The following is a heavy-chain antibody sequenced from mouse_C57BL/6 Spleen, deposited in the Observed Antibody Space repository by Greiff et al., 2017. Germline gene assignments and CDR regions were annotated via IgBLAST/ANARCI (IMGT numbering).Heavy chain of an antibody. Sequence: EVKLVESEGGLVQPGSSMKLSCTASGFTFSDYYMAWVRQVPEKGLEWVANINSDGSSTYYLDSLKSRFIISRDNAKNILYLQMSSLKSEDTATYYCARDRYYDSYYYAMGYWGQGTSVTVSS. D-gene: IGHD2-4*01. V-gene: IGHV5-16*01. CDR1: GFTFSDYY. CDR2: INSDGSST. J-gene: IGHJ4*01. CDR3: ARDRYYDSYYYAMGY.